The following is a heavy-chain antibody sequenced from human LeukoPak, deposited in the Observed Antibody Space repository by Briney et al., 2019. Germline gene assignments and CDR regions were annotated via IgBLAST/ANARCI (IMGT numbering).Heavy chain of an antibody. V-gene: IGHV4-4*07. CDR2: IYTSGST. D-gene: IGHD1-26*01. CDR1: GGSLSSYS. J-gene: IGHJ4*02. CDR3: ARDRGAATFDY. Sequence: SETLSLTCTVSGGSLSSYSWSWIRQPAGKGLEWIGRIYTSGSTNYNPSLKSRVTMSLDTSKNQFSLNLTSVTAADTAVYYCARDRGAATFDYWGQGTLVTISA.